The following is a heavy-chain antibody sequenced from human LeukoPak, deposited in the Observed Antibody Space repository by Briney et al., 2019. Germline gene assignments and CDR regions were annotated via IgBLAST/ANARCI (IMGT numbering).Heavy chain of an antibody. D-gene: IGHD3-3*01. CDR2: INHSGST. CDR3: ASPNFGY. CDR1: GGSFSGYY. J-gene: IGHJ4*02. V-gene: IGHV4-34*01. Sequence: SETLSLTCAVYGGSFSGYYWSWIRQPLGKGLEWIGEINHSGSTNYNPSLKSRVTISVDTSKNQFSLKLSSVTAADTAVYYCASPNFGYWGQGTLVTVSS.